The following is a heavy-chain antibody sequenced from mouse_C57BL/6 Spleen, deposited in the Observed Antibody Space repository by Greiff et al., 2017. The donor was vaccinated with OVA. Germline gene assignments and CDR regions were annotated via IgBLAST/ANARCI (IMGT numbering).Heavy chain of an antibody. CDR1: GYTFTSYW. D-gene: IGHD1-1*01. J-gene: IGHJ2*01. V-gene: IGHV1-50*01. Sequence: QVQLQQPGAELVKPGASVKLSCKASGYTFTSYWMQWVKQRPGQGLEWIGEIDPSDSYTNYNQKFKGKATLTVDTSSSTAYMQLSSLTSEDTAVYYCTTLRGYFDYWGQGTTLTVSS. CDR2: IDPSDSYT. CDR3: TTLRGYFDY.